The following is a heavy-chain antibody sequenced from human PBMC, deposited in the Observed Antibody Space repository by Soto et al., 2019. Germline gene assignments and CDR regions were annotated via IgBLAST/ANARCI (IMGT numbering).Heavy chain of an antibody. Sequence: EVQLVESGGGLVQPGGSLKLSCAASGFTFSGSAMHWVRQASGKGLEWVGRIRSKANSYATAYAASVKGRFTISRDDSKNTAYLQMNSLKTEDTAVYYCTLNSGSYKWFDYWGQGTLVTVSS. CDR1: GFTFSGSA. J-gene: IGHJ4*02. CDR3: TLNSGSYKWFDY. CDR2: IRSKANSYAT. V-gene: IGHV3-73*01. D-gene: IGHD1-26*01.